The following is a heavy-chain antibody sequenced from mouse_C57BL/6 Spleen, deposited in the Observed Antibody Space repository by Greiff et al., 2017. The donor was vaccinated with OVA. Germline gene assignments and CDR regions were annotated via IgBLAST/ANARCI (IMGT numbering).Heavy chain of an antibody. CDR3: AILFGAY. J-gene: IGHJ3*01. CDR2: INPNNGGT. D-gene: IGHD1-1*01. Sequence: EVQLQQSGPELVKPGASVKISCKASGYTFTDYYMNWVKQSHGKSLEWIGDINPNNGGTSYNQKFKGKATLTVDKSSSTAYMELRSLTSEDSAVYYCAILFGAYWGQGTLVTVSA. CDR1: GYTFTDYY. V-gene: IGHV1-26*01.